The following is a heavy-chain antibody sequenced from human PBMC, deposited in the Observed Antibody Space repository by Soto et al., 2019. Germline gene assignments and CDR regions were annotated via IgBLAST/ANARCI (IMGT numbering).Heavy chain of an antibody. CDR1: GGSISSGGYS. V-gene: IGHV4-30-2*01. CDR3: ARAPSGYDYPYYYGMDV. J-gene: IGHJ6*02. Sequence: QLQLQESGSGLVKPSQTLSLTCAVSGGSISSGGYSWSWIRQPPGKGLEWIGYIYNSGSTYYNPPLKSRVTISVDRSKNQFSLKLSFVTAADTAVYYCARAPSGYDYPYYYGMDVWGQGTTVTVSS. D-gene: IGHD5-12*01. CDR2: IYNSGST.